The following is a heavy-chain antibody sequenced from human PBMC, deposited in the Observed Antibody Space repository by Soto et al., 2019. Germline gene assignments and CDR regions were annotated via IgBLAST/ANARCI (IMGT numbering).Heavy chain of an antibody. CDR1: GGRFSSYP. CDR3: ARGGSGYTWFNEF. Sequence: QEQLVQSGAEVKKPGSSVKVSCKASGGRFSSYPISWVRQVPGPGLEWMGGIIPVFQTAYYTQRFQGRVTITADESTNTAYMELSSRRSEDTAIYYCARGGSGYTWFNEFWGQGTLVTVSS. CDR2: IIPVFQTA. J-gene: IGHJ4*02. V-gene: IGHV1-69*01. D-gene: IGHD3-22*01.